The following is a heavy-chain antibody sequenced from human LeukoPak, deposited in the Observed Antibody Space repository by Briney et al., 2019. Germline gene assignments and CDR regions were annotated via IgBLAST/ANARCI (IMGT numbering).Heavy chain of an antibody. Sequence: SETLSLTCDVSGDSINTEHYWWGWLRQPPGKGLEWIAIIFYTGKIHDNPSLRNRISMSVDTSKDQFSLRLSAVTAADTAVYYCARQLGVGVWALDRWGQGTLVTVSS. CDR1: GDSINTEHYW. J-gene: IGHJ4*02. CDR2: IFYTGKI. V-gene: IGHV4-39*01. CDR3: ARQLGVGVWALDR. D-gene: IGHD3-16*01.